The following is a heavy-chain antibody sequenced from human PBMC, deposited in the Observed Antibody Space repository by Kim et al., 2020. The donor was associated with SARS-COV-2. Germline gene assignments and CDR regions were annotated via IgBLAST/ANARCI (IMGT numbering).Heavy chain of an antibody. V-gene: IGHV4-39*07. Sequence: SETLSLTCTVSGATVSTSSHYWGWIRQSPGKGLEWIATIDYSGTTYRNPSFESRVSVTVDTSRNQFSLNLRSMTDADTALYYCAASDTYGSGSYSW. J-gene: IGHJ5*01. CDR3: AASDTYGSGSYS. D-gene: IGHD3-10*01. CDR1: GATVSTSSHY. CDR2: IDYSGTT.